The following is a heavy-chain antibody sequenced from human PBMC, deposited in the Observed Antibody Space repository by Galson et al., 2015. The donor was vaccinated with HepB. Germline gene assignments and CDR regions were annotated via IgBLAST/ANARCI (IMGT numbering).Heavy chain of an antibody. J-gene: IGHJ5*02. V-gene: IGHV7-4-1*02. D-gene: IGHD3-22*01. CDR3: ARRDYYDSSGYYYAIWFDP. CDR2: INTNTGNP. Sequence: SVKVSCKASGGTFSSYAISWVRQAPGQGLEWMGWINTNTGNPTYAQGFTGRFVFSLDTSVSTAYLQISSLKAEDTAVYYCARRDYYDSSGYYYAIWFDPWGQGTLVTVSS. CDR1: GGTFSSYA.